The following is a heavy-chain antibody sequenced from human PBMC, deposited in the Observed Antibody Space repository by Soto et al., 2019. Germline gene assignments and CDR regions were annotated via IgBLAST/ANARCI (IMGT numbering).Heavy chain of an antibody. J-gene: IGHJ4*02. D-gene: IGHD3-10*01. CDR1: GGTFSSYA. Sequence: ASVKVSCKASGGTFSSYAISWVRQAPGQGLEWMGGIIPIFGTANYAQKFQGRVTITADESTSTAYMELSSLRSEDTAVYYCARLDYYGSGSYLGDYWGQGTLVTVSS. V-gene: IGHV1-69*13. CDR2: IIPIFGTA. CDR3: ARLDYYGSGSYLGDY.